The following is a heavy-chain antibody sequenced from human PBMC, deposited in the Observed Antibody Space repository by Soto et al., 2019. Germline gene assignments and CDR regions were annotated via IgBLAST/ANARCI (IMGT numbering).Heavy chain of an antibody. CDR3: ARDSLTYGDYYYYYYMDV. J-gene: IGHJ6*03. CDR1: GFTFSSYS. V-gene: IGHV3-21*01. D-gene: IGHD4-17*01. CDR2: ISSSSSYI. Sequence: EVQLVESGGGLVKPGGSLRLSCAASGFTFSSYSMNWFRQAPGKGLEWVSSISSSSSYIYYADSVKGRFTISRDNAKNSLYLQMNSLRAEDTAVYYCARDSLTYGDYYYYYYMDVWGKGTTVTVSS.